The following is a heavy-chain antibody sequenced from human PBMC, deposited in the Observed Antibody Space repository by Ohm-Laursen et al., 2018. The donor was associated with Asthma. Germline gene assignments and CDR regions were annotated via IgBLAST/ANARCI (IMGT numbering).Heavy chain of an antibody. D-gene: IGHD3-22*01. CDR3: ARGVEYDYDSTGYYLDH. J-gene: IGHJ4*02. V-gene: IGHV4-31*03. Sequence: TLSLTCTVSGGSISSYYWSWIRQHPGKGLEWIGYMYYSGTTYYNPSLNSRVAILVDTSKNQFSLKVNSVTAADTAVYYCARGVEYDYDSTGYYLDHWGQGTLVTVSS. CDR1: GGSISSYY. CDR2: MYYSGTT.